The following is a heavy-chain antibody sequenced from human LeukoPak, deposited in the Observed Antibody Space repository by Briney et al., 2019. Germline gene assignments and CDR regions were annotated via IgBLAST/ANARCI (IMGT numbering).Heavy chain of an antibody. J-gene: IGHJ6*03. Sequence: EGSLRLSCAASGFTFSSYAMSWVRQAPGKGLEWVSAISGGSADYADSVKGRFSISIDNSKNTLYLQMNSLRAEDTAVYYCAKDRSSRYDFWSGSFSHYYYYYMDVWGKGTTVTVSS. V-gene: IGHV3-23*01. CDR3: AKDRSSRYDFWSGSFSHYYYYYMDV. CDR2: ISGGSA. D-gene: IGHD3-3*01. CDR1: GFTFSSYA.